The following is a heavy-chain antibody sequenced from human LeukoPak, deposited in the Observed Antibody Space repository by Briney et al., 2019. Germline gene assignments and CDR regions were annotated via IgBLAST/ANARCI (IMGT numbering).Heavy chain of an antibody. V-gene: IGHV3-7*01. CDR1: GFTFSSYS. J-gene: IGHJ4*02. D-gene: IGHD3-10*01. CDR3: ARDSPFGFY. CDR2: IKQDGSEK. Sequence: GGSLRLSCAASGFTFSSYSMNWVRQAPGKGLEWVANIKQDGSEKNYVDSVKGRFIISRDNAKNSLYLQMNSLRAEDTAVYYCARDSPFGFYWGQGTLVTVSS.